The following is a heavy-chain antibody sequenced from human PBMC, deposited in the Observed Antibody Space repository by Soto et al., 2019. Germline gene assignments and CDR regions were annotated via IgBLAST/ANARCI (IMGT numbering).Heavy chain of an antibody. Sequence: QVQLVQAGAEVKKPGASVKVSCKASGYTFTSYYIHWVRQAPGQGLEWMGIINPSGGSTSYPQKFQGRVTMTRDTSTSTVYLELSSLRSEDTATYYCARAAGYSGYDLRGQGTLVTVSS. D-gene: IGHD5-12*01. CDR1: GYTFTSYY. CDR3: ARAAGYSGYDL. J-gene: IGHJ4*02. V-gene: IGHV1-46*01. CDR2: INPSGGST.